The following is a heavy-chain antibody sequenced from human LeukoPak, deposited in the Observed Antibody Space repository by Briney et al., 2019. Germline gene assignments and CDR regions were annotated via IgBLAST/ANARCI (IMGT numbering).Heavy chain of an antibody. Sequence: SETLSLTCTVSGGSMSSYYWSWIRQPPGKGLEWIGYIYYSGSTNYNPSLKSRVTLSVDTSKNQFSLKLSAVTAADTAVYYCARILRDGSGWYQFDYWGQGTLVTVSS. J-gene: IGHJ4*02. CDR1: GGSMSSYY. CDR3: ARILRDGSGWYQFDY. CDR2: IYYSGST. V-gene: IGHV4-59*01. D-gene: IGHD6-19*01.